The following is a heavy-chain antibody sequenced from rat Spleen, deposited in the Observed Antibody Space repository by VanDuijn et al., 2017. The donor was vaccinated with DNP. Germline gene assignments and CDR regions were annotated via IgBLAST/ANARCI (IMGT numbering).Heavy chain of an antibody. V-gene: IGHV5-31*01. CDR3: AIPNRYNLNWFAY. J-gene: IGHJ3*01. D-gene: IGHD1-5*01. CDR1: GFTFNNYW. CDR2: ITSSGGST. Sequence: EVQLVESGGDLVQPGRSLKLSCVASGFTFNNYWMTWIRQVPGKGLEWVASITSSGGSTYYPDSVKGRFTISRDNAKNTLYLQMNSLRSEDTATYYCAIPNRYNLNWFAYWGQGTLVTVSS.